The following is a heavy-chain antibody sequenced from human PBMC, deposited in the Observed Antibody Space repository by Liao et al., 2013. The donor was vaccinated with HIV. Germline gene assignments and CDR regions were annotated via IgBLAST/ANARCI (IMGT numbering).Heavy chain of an antibody. CDR2: IYYSGRT. Sequence: QLHLQESGPGLVKPSQTLSLTCTVSSDSISSGDYYWNWIRQPPGKGLEWIGYIYYSGRTYYNPSLKSRVTISVDTSKNQFSLKLSSVTAADTAVYYCAREGWELPDYYYYYMDVWGKGTTVTVSS. J-gene: IGHJ6*03. CDR3: AREGWELPDYYYYYMDV. V-gene: IGHV4-30-4*08. D-gene: IGHD2-15*01. CDR1: SDSISSGDYY.